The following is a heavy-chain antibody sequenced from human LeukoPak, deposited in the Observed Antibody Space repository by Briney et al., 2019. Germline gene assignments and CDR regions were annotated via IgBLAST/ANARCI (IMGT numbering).Heavy chain of an antibody. CDR2: IPREGTTT. Sequence: GGPLTLSCAASGFTFSAYWMHWVRQVPGKGLVWVSRIPREGTTTLYAGSVKGRFTISRDNGKNTLYLHMNSLRADDTAVYYCARDSDWFLFDYWGQGTFVTVSS. J-gene: IGHJ4*02. V-gene: IGHV3-74*01. CDR3: ARDSDWFLFDY. D-gene: IGHD3-9*01. CDR1: GFTFSAYW.